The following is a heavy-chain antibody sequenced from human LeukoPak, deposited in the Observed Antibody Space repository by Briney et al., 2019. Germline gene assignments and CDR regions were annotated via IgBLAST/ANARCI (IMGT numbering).Heavy chain of an antibody. CDR2: INPNSGGT. CDR3: ARGIFSGSYDAGFDY. D-gene: IGHD1-26*01. V-gene: IGHV1-2*02. J-gene: IGHJ4*02. CDR1: GYTFTGYY. Sequence: ASVKVSCKASGYTFTGYYMHWVRQAPGQGLEWMGWINPNSGGTNYAQKLRGRVTMTTDTSTSTAYMELRSLRSDDTAVYYCARGIFSGSYDAGFDYWGQGTLVTVSS.